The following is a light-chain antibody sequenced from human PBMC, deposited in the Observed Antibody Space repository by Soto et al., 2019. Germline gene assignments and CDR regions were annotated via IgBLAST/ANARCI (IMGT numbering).Light chain of an antibody. CDR1: SSDVGGYSS. CDR3: ISYAGSNNYV. V-gene: IGLV2-8*01. CDR2: EVS. J-gene: IGLJ1*01. Sequence: QSALTQPPSASGSPGQSVTISCTGTSSDVGGYSSVAWFQHHPGKAPKLMIYEVSKRPSGVPDRFSGSKSGNTASLTVSGLQAEDEADYYCISYAGSNNYVFGTGTKLTVI.